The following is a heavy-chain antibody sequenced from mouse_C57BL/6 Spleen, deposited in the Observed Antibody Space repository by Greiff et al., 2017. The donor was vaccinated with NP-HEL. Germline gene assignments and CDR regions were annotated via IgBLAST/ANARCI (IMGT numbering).Heavy chain of an antibody. D-gene: IGHD2-2*01. CDR2: IDPSDSET. CDR3: ARGGSMVTTRGYYFDY. Sequence: VQLQQPGAELVRPGSSVKLSCKASGYTFTSYWMHWVKQRPLQGLEWIGNIDPSDSETNYNQKFKDKATLTVDKSSSTAYMQLSSLTSEDSAVYYCARGGSMVTTRGYYFDYWGQGTTLTVSS. J-gene: IGHJ2*01. CDR1: GYTFTSYW. V-gene: IGHV1-52*01.